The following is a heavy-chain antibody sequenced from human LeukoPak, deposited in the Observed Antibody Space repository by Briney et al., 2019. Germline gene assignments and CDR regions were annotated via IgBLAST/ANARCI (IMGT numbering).Heavy chain of an antibody. Sequence: GGSLRLSCAASGFTFTSYAMHWVRQAPGKGLEWVSGITGSGGSTYYADSMKGRFTISRDNSKYTLYLQMNSLRAEDTAVYYCAKRNDAFDIWGQGTVVTVSS. CDR3: AKRNDAFDI. V-gene: IGHV3-23*01. J-gene: IGHJ3*02. CDR1: GFTFTSYA. CDR2: ITGSGGST.